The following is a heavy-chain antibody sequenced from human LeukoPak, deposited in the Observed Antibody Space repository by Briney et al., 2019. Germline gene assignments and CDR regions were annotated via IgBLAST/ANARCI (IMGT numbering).Heavy chain of an antibody. CDR3: GEGH. Sequence: PGGSLRLSCAASGFTFSNFAMIWVRQAPGKGLEWVSAISGSGDKTHYADSVKGRFTISRGNSKSVLYMQLNNLRLEDTAVYYCGEGHWGRGTLVTVPS. J-gene: IGHJ4*02. CDR1: GFTFSNFA. V-gene: IGHV3-23*01. CDR2: ISGSGDKT.